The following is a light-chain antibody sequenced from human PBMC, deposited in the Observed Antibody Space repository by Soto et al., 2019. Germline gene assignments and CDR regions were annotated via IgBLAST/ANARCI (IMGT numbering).Light chain of an antibody. CDR2: NDN. V-gene: IGLV1-44*01. CDR3: AAWDDSLHVI. J-gene: IGLJ2*01. Sequence: QSVLTQPPSASATPGQRVTISCSGSSSNIGSRTVNWYQQLPGSAPKLLVYNDNQRPSGVPDRFSGSKSGTSASLAISGLQSVDEADYYCAAWDDSLHVIFGGGTQLTVL. CDR1: SSNIGSRT.